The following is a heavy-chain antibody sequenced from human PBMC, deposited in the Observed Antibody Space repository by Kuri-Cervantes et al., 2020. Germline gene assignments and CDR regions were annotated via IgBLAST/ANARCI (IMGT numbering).Heavy chain of an antibody. CDR2: IKGKTDGGTT. J-gene: IGHJ3*02. V-gene: IGHV3-15*01. Sequence: GESLKISCAASGFTFSSYAMSWVRQAPGKGLEWVGRIKGKTDGGTTDYAAPVKGRFTISRDDSKNTLYLQMNSLKTEDTAVYYCTTDSEDVAFDIWGQGTMVTVSS. D-gene: IGHD5-24*01. CDR3: TTDSEDVAFDI. CDR1: GFTFSSYA.